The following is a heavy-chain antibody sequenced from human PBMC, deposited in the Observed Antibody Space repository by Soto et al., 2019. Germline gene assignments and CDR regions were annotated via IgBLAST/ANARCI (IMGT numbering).Heavy chain of an antibody. D-gene: IGHD3-16*01. V-gene: IGHV3-53*01. Sequence: PGGSLRLSCAASGFTVSSNYMSWVRQAPGKGLEWVSVIYSGGSTYYADSVKGRFTISRDNSKSTLYLQMNSLRAEDTALYYCAKDHLYVDYVWGRPHFDYWGQGTLVTVSS. CDR1: GFTVSSNY. J-gene: IGHJ4*02. CDR3: AKDHLYVDYVWGRPHFDY. CDR2: IYSGGST.